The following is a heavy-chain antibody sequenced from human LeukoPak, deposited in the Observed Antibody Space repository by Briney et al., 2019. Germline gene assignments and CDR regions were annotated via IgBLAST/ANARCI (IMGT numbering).Heavy chain of an antibody. CDR3: ARHHGWELLDAFDI. CDR1: GGTFSSYA. Sequence: SVKASCKASGGTFSSYAISWVRQAPGQGLEWMGGIIPIFGTANYAQKFQGRVTITADESTSTAYMELSSLRSEDTAVYYCARHHGWELLDAFDIWGQGTMVTVSS. J-gene: IGHJ3*02. D-gene: IGHD1-26*01. CDR2: IIPIFGTA. V-gene: IGHV1-69*13.